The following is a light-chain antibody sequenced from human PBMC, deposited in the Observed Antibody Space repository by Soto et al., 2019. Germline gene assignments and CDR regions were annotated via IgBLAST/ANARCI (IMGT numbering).Light chain of an antibody. CDR2: GAS. J-gene: IGKJ1*01. CDR3: QQYNSWLWT. Sequence: EIVMTQSPASLSVFEGEGATLSWRASQSVSSKLAWYQQKPGQAPRLLIYGASTRATGIPARFSGSGSGTEFTLIISSLQSEDSAVYYCQQYNSWLWTFGQGTKVDIK. V-gene: IGKV3-15*01. CDR1: QSVSSK.